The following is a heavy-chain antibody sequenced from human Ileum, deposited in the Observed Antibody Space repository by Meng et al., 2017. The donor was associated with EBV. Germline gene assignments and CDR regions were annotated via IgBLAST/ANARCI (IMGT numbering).Heavy chain of an antibody. CDR1: AFVFSDDY. Sequence: GWCVLRPGEHLVPFCRASAFVFSDDYSSWFCQVPGKGPEWVSYISDGGDARYYANSVKGRFTRSRNYTENSLSLQINSLRAEDTAHYYCETDLLNPAPNFGNFDYWGQGTLVTVSS. J-gene: IGHJ4*02. D-gene: IGHD2-8*01. CDR2: ISDGGDAR. V-gene: IGHV3-11*01. CDR3: ETDLLNPAPNFGNFDY.